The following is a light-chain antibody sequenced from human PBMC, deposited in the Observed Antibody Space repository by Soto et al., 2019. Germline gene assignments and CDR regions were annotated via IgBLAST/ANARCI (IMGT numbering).Light chain of an antibody. CDR3: QQYDSYPLT. V-gene: IGKV1-5*03. J-gene: IGKJ4*01. CDR2: KAS. CDR1: QTISSW. Sequence: IQLTQSPFTLSGSVGDRVTLTCLASQTISSWLAWYQQKPGKAPKLLIYKASTLKSGVPSRFSGSGSGTEFTLTISSLQPEDFATYYCQQYDSYPLTFGGGTKVDIK.